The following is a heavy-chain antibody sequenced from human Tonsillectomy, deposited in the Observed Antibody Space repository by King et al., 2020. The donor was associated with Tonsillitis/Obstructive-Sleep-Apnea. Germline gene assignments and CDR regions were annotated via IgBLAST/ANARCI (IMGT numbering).Heavy chain of an antibody. CDR1: GYSFTSYW. Sequence: QLVQSGAEVKKPGESLKISCKGSGYSFTSYWIGWGRQMPGKGLELMGIIYPGDSDTRYSPSFQGQVTISADKSISTAYLQWSSLKASDTAMYYCARRYDFWSGYYPFDYWGQGTLVTVSS. V-gene: IGHV5-51*01. J-gene: IGHJ4*02. CDR2: IYPGDSDT. CDR3: ARRYDFWSGYYPFDY. D-gene: IGHD3-3*01.